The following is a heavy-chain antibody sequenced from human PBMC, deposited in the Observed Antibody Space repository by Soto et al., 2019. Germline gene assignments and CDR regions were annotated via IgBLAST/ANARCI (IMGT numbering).Heavy chain of an antibody. CDR1: GYPFSAFD. Sequence: QVQLVQSGAEVKKPGASVKVSCEASGYPFSAFDISWVRQAGGQGLEWMGWMNPDSGDTAFAQRFQDRIPMTRSPSISTAYMELSRLTSDDTAVYFCVRQPGGVATPGDDYWGQGTLVTVSS. V-gene: IGHV1-8*01. CDR2: MNPDSGDT. CDR3: VRQPGGVATPGDDY. D-gene: IGHD2-15*01. J-gene: IGHJ4*02.